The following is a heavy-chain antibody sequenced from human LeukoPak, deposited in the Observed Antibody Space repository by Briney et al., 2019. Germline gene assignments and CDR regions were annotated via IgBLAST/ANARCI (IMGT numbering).Heavy chain of an antibody. D-gene: IGHD2-15*01. J-gene: IGHJ6*02. V-gene: IGHV3-7*01. Sequence: GGSLRLSCAASGFTFSSYWMSWVRQAPGKGLEWVANIKQDGSEKYYVDSVKGRFTIPRDNAKNSLYLQMNSLRAEDTAVYYCARDFEHCSGGSCYRYYYYYGMDVWGQGTTVTVSS. CDR3: ARDFEHCSGGSCYRYYYYYGMDV. CDR2: IKQDGSEK. CDR1: GFTFSSYW.